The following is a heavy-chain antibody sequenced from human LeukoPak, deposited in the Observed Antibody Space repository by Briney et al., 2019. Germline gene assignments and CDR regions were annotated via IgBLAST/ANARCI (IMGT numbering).Heavy chain of an antibody. CDR2: IYYSGST. CDR3: AREASSRYPLFDY. V-gene: IGHV4-59*01. Sequence: PSETLSLTCTVSAGSISLYNTYYWNWIRQPPGKGLEWIGYIYYSGSTNYNPSLKSRVTISVDTSKNQFSLKLSSVTAADTAVYYCAREASSRYPLFDYWGQGTLVTVSS. D-gene: IGHD6-13*01. J-gene: IGHJ4*02. CDR1: AGSISLYNTYY.